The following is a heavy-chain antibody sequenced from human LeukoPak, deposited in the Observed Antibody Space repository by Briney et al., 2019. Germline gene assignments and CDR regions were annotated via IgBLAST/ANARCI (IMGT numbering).Heavy chain of an antibody. CDR1: GYSISSGYY. Sequence: SETLSLTCAVSGYSISSGYYWGWIRQPPGKGLEWIGSIHHSGSTYYNPSLKSRVTISVDTSKNQFSLKLSSVTAADTAVYYCATLANYDFWSGPYYYYMDVWGKGTTVTVSS. D-gene: IGHD3-3*01. CDR2: IHHSGST. CDR3: ATLANYDFWSGPYYYYMDV. J-gene: IGHJ6*03. V-gene: IGHV4-38-2*01.